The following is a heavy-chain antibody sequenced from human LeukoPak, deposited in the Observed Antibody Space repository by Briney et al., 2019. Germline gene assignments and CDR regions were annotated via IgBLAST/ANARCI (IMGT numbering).Heavy chain of an antibody. D-gene: IGHD3-16*01. CDR3: ASRLGGF. J-gene: IGHJ4*02. CDR1: GFTFSSYS. V-gene: IGHV3-7*05. CDR2: IKQDGSEK. Sequence: GGSLRLSCAASGFTFSSYSMSWVRQAPEKGLEWVAPIKQDGSEKNYVDSVKGGFTISRDNTKKSLYLQMNSLRAKDTAVYYCASRLGGFWGQGTLVTVSS.